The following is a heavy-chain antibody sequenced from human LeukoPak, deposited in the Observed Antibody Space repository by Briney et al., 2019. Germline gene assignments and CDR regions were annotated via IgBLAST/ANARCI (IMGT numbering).Heavy chain of an antibody. D-gene: IGHD3-16*02. V-gene: IGHV3-7*01. CDR1: GFNFSNYL. CDR3: ARGPRPMHTFGRVFALLYYFDY. J-gene: IGHJ4*02. CDR2: INEDGSER. Sequence: GGSLRLSCVASGFNFSNYLMSWVRQAPGKGLEWVANINEDGSERYYVDSVKGRFIISRENAKNSLSLELYRLRADDRAVYYCARGPRPMHTFGRVFALLYYFDYWGQGTLVTLSS.